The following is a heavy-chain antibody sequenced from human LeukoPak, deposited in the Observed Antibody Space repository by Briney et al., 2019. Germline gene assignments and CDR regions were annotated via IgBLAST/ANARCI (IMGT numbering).Heavy chain of an antibody. J-gene: IGHJ4*02. CDR2: IYYSEST. CDR1: GGSISSSSYY. Sequence: SETLSLTCTVSGGSISSSSYYWGWIRQPPGKGLDWIGSIYYSESTYHNPSLKSRVIISVDTSKNQFSLKLSSVTAADTAVYYCANYYSSSYDIDYWGQGTLVTVSS. V-gene: IGHV4-39*01. D-gene: IGHD6-6*01. CDR3: ANYYSSSYDIDY.